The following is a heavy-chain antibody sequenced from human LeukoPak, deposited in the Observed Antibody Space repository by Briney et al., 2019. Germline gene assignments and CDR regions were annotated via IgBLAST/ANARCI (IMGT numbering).Heavy chain of an antibody. CDR1: GFTFSSYA. D-gene: IGHD3-22*01. J-gene: IGHJ4*02. Sequence: PGRSLRLSFAASGFTFSSYAMHWVRQAPGKGLEWVAVISYDGSNKYYADSVKGRFTISRDNSKNTLYLQMNSPRAEDTAVYYCATNYDSSGYPFDYWGQGTLVTVSS. CDR2: ISYDGSNK. CDR3: ATNYDSSGYPFDY. V-gene: IGHV3-30-3*01.